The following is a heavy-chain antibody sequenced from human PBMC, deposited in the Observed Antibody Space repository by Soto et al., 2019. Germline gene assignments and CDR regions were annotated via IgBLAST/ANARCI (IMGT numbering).Heavy chain of an antibody. Sequence: GGSLRLSCAASGFTFSSYSMNWVRQAPGKGLEWVSYISSSSSTIYYADSVKGRFTISRDNAKNSLYLQMNSLRDEDTAVYYCARDIYEPWLVPYYYYYGMEVWGQGTTVTVSS. D-gene: IGHD6-19*01. CDR2: ISSSSSTI. J-gene: IGHJ6*02. V-gene: IGHV3-48*02. CDR1: GFTFSSYS. CDR3: ARDIYEPWLVPYYYYYGMEV.